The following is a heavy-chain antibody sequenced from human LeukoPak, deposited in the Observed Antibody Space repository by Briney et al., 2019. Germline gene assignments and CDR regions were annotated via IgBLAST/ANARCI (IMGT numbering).Heavy chain of an antibody. J-gene: IGHJ4*02. CDR2: IYYSGST. V-gene: IGHV4-59*08. D-gene: IGHD1-26*01. CDR3: ARLSIVGATLDY. CDR1: GGSISSYY. Sequence: WETLSLTCTVSGGSISSYYWSWIRQPPGKGLEWIGYIYYSGSTNYNPSLKSRVTISVDTSKNQFSLKLSSVTAADTAVYYCARLSIVGATLDYWGQGTLVIVSS.